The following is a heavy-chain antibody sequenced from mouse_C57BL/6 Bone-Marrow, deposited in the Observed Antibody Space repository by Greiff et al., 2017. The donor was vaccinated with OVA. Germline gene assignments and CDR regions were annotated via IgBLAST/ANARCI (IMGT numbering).Heavy chain of an antibody. CDR2: IYPGGGYT. V-gene: IGHV1-63*01. J-gene: IGHJ2*01. CDR1: GYTFTNYW. CDR3: ATYGYADGYFDY. Sequence: QVQLKQSGAELVRPGPSVKMSCKASGYTFTNYWIGWAKQRPGHGLEWIGDIYPGGGYTNYNEKFKGKATLTADKSSSTAYMQFSSLTSEDSAIYYCATYGYADGYFDYWGQGTTLTVSS. D-gene: IGHD2-2*01.